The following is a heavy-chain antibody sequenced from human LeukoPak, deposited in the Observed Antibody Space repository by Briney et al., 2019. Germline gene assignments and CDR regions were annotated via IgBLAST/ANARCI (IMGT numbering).Heavy chain of an antibody. CDR2: ISYDGSNK. D-gene: IGHD1-26*01. CDR1: GFTFSSYG. CDR3: ANRGSRFDFDY. V-gene: IGHV3-30*18. Sequence: GGSLRLSCAASGFTFSSYGMHWVRQAPGKGLEWVAVISYDGSNKHYADSVKGRFTISRDNSKSTLYLQMNSLRAEDTAVYYCANRGSRFDFDYWGQGTLVTVSS. J-gene: IGHJ4*02.